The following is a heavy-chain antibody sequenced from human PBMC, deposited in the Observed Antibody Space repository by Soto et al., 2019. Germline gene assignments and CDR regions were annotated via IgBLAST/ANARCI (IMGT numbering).Heavy chain of an antibody. CDR1: GYTFTSYG. J-gene: IGHJ3*02. CDR3: AGDRYYVSRGTPTPDAFDI. D-gene: IGHD3-22*01. V-gene: IGHV1-18*01. CDR2: ISAYNGNT. Sequence: QVQLVQSGAEVKKPGASVKVSCKASGYTFTSYGISWVRQAPGQGLEWMGWISAYNGNTNYAQKSQGRVTMTTDTSTSTDYMEVRSVRSDDTAVYYCAGDRYYVSRGTPTPDAFDIWGQGTMVTVSS.